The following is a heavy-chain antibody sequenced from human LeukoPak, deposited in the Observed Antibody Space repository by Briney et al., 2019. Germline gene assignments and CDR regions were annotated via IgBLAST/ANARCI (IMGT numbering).Heavy chain of an antibody. Sequence: GASVKVSCKASGYTFTNYGVTWVRQAPGQGLEWMGWISAYNGNTNYAQNLQGRVTMTTDTSTSTAYMELRSLRSDDTAVYYCARGVSQWLAHDAFDIWGQGTMVTVSS. D-gene: IGHD6-19*01. CDR1: GYTFTNYG. CDR3: ARGVSQWLAHDAFDI. V-gene: IGHV1-18*01. J-gene: IGHJ3*02. CDR2: ISAYNGNT.